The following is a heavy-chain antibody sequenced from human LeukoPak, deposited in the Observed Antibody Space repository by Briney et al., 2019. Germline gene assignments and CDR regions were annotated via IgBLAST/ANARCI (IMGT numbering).Heavy chain of an antibody. CDR1: GFTFSSYG. V-gene: IGHV3-33*06. J-gene: IGHJ6*02. CDR2: IWYDGSNK. Sequence: GGSLRLSCAASGFTFSSYGMHWVRQAPGKGLEWVAVIWYDGSNKYYADSVKGRFTISRDNSKNTLYLQMTSLRAEDTAVYYCAKADSSGWTRNNGVDVWGQGTTVTVSS. D-gene: IGHD6-19*01. CDR3: AKADSSGWTRNNGVDV.